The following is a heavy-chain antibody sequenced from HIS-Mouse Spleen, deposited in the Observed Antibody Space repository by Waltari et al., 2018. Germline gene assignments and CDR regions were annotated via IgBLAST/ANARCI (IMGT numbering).Heavy chain of an antibody. CDR1: GCSISSSSYY. D-gene: IGHD6-13*01. CDR2: IYYSGGT. Sequence: QLQLQESGPGLVKPSETLSLTCTVSGCSISSSSYYWGWIRQPPGTGLEWVGGIYYSGGTAHNPSFRSRVTISVDTSKNQFSLKLSSVTAADTAVYYCAREIPYSSSWYDWYFDLWGRGTLVTVSS. CDR3: AREIPYSSSWYDWYFDL. J-gene: IGHJ2*01. V-gene: IGHV4-39*07.